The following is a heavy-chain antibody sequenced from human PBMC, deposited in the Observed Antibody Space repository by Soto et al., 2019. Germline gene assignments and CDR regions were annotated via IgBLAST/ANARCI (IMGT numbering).Heavy chain of an antibody. CDR3: ARDQDSGYIIKPLYLYNMDV. D-gene: IGHD5-12*01. J-gene: IGHJ6*02. CDR2: IIPIFGTA. V-gene: IGHV1-69*12. Sequence: QVQLVQSGAEVKKPGSSVKVSCKASGGTFSSYAISWVRQAPGQGLEWMGGIIPIFGTANYAQKFLGRVTITADESTSTAYMELSSLRSEDTAVYYCARDQDSGYIIKPLYLYNMDVWGQGTTVTVSS. CDR1: GGTFSSYA.